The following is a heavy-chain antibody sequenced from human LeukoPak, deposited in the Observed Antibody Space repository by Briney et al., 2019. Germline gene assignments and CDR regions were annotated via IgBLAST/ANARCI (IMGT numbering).Heavy chain of an antibody. Sequence: PGGSLRLSCAASGFIFSDYYMSWIRQAPGKGLEWVSYISSSGTTIYYTDSVKGRFTISRDNAKNSLSLQIISLRAEDTAIYYCARHGGDYEDYFDYWGQGTLVTVSS. CDR1: GFIFSDYY. V-gene: IGHV3-11*01. D-gene: IGHD3-22*01. CDR3: ARHGGDYEDYFDY. J-gene: IGHJ4*02. CDR2: ISSSGTTI.